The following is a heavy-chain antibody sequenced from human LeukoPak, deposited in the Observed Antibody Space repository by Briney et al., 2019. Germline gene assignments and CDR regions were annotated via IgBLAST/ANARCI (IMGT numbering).Heavy chain of an antibody. D-gene: IGHD2-21*02. CDR2: ISAYNGNT. CDR1: GYTFTSYG. Sequence: ASVKVSCKASGYTFTSYGISWVRQAPGQGLEGMGWISAYNGNTNYAQKLQGRVTMTTDTSTSTAYMELRSLRSDDTAVYYCARDLRVVTATPHDAFDIWGQGTMVTVSS. V-gene: IGHV1-18*01. CDR3: ARDLRVVTATPHDAFDI. J-gene: IGHJ3*02.